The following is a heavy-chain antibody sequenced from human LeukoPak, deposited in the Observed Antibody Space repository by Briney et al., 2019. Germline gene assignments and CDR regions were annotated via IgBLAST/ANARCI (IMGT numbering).Heavy chain of an antibody. V-gene: IGHV4-34*01. CDR2: INHSGST. D-gene: IGHD3-22*01. Sequence: KSSETLSLTCAVHGGSFSGYYWSWIRQPPGKGLEWIGEINHSGSTNYNPSLKSRVTISVDTSKNQFSLKLSSVTAADTAVYYCASSRFLNYYDSSGYYYANYYFDYWGQGTLVTVSS. CDR1: GGSFSGYY. J-gene: IGHJ4*02. CDR3: ASSRFLNYYDSSGYYYANYYFDY.